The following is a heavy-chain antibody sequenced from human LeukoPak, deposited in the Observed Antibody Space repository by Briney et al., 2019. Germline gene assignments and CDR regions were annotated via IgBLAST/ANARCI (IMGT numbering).Heavy chain of an antibody. CDR3: ARAVGVTAIHNAFDI. V-gene: IGHV3-66*02. J-gene: IGHJ3*02. D-gene: IGHD2-21*02. CDR1: GFTVSSNY. Sequence: GGFLRLSCAASGFTVSSNYMSWVRQAPGKGLEWVSVIYSGGGTDYADSVKGRFTISRDNSKNTPYLQMNSLRAEDTAVYYCARAVGVTAIHNAFDIWGQGTMVTVSS. CDR2: IYSGGGT.